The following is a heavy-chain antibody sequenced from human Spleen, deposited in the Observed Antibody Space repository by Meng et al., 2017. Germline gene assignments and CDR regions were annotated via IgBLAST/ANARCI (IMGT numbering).Heavy chain of an antibody. J-gene: IGHJ4*02. CDR3: ARETVYSFIGGPFEY. Sequence: QLQLRESGSGLAKPSQTLSLTGAVSGGAISSGYYSWGWIRQPPGNGQEWIGYIYHSWSTYYNPSLRSRVTLSIDTSNDQCSLRLTSMSAADTAVDYCARETVYSFIGGPFEYWGQGVLVTVSS. D-gene: IGHD5-18*01. V-gene: IGHV4-30-2*05. CDR2: IYHSWST. CDR1: GGAISSGYYS.